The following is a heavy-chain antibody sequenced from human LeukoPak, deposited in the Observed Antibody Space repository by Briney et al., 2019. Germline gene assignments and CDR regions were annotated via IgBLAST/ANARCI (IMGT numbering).Heavy chain of an antibody. J-gene: IGHJ1*01. CDR2: INTNTGNP. CDR3: ARDYTVALGTTTYFQH. CDR1: GYIFSIYA. D-gene: IGHD1-7*01. V-gene: IGHV7-4-1*02. Sequence: ASVKVSCKAPGYIFSIYAMIWVRQAPGQGLEFIGWINTNTGNPTYAQGFTGRFVFSLDTSVSTAYLQISSLKAEDTAVYYCARDYTVALGTTTYFQHWGQGTLVTVSS.